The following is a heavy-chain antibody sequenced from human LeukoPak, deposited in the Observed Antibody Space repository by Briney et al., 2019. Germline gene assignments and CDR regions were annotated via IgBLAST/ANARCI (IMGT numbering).Heavy chain of an antibody. J-gene: IGHJ4*02. CDR2: IYYSGST. CDR3: ARDGDWSGLDY. V-gene: IGHV4-59*06. CDR1: GGSISSYY. Sequence: SETLSLTCTVSGGSISSYYWSWIRQPPGKGLEWIGYIYYSGSTYYNPSPKSRVTISVDTSKNQFSLKLSSVAAADTAVYYCARDGDWSGLDYWGQGTLVTVSS. D-gene: IGHD3-3*01.